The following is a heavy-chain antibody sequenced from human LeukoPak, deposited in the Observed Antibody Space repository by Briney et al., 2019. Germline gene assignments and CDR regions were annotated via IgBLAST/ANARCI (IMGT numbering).Heavy chain of an antibody. D-gene: IGHD3-16*02. V-gene: IGHV3-15*01. CDR3: TTQGPMITFGGVIVQDY. J-gene: IGHJ4*02. CDR2: IKSKTDGGTT. CDR1: GFTFSNAW. Sequence: GGSLRLSCAASGFTFSNAWMSWVRQAPGKGLEGVGRIKSKTDGGTTDYAAPVKGRFTISRDDSKNTLYLQMNSLKTEDTAVYYCTTQGPMITFGGVIVQDYWGQGTLVTVSS.